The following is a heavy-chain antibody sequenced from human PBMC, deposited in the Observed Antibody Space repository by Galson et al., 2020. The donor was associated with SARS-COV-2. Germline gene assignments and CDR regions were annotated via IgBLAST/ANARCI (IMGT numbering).Heavy chain of an antibody. Sequence: GESLKISCTASGLTFTGAMSWVRQTPTKGLEWVSTIAGGSDIIFYADSVKGRFTISRDNSRSTLFLQMNNLRPEDTAVYFCARDQGSDWKHYADYWGQGALVTVSS. CDR2: IAGGSDII. V-gene: IGHV3-23*01. CDR3: ARDQGSDWKHYADY. J-gene: IGHJ4*02. D-gene: IGHD1-1*01. CDR1: GLTFTGA.